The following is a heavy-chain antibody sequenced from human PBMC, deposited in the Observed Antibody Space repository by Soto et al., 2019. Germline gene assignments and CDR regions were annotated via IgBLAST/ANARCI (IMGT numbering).Heavy chain of an antibody. D-gene: IGHD6-19*01. CDR2: MSYDGSHQ. CDR3: AKGGWYTSSAPSDC. J-gene: IGHJ4*02. Sequence: QVQLVESGGGVVQPGRSLRLSCAASGFTLSGNDMHWVRQAPGKGPEWVAVMSYDGSHQYYADSVKGRFTISRDTSKSTLYLQMNSLITEDTAVDYCAKGGWYTSSAPSDCWGQGTLVTVSS. V-gene: IGHV3-30*18. CDR1: GFTLSGND.